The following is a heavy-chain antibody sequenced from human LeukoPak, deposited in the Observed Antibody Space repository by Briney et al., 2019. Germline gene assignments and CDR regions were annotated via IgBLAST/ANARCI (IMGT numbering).Heavy chain of an antibody. J-gene: IGHJ4*02. Sequence: SGGSLRLSCAASGFTFSSYAMHWVRQAPGKGLEWVAVISYDGSNKYYADSVKGRFTISRDNSKNTLYLQMNSLRAEDTAVYYCARKIVIVPAATFDYWGQGTLVTVSS. D-gene: IGHD2-2*01. CDR1: GFTFSSYA. V-gene: IGHV3-30-3*01. CDR2: ISYDGSNK. CDR3: ARKIVIVPAATFDY.